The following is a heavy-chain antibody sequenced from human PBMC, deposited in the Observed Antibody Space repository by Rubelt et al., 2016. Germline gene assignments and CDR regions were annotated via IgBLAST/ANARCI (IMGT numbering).Heavy chain of an antibody. Sequence: EVQLVQSGAEVKKPGESLRISCKGSGYTFTNHWISWVRQMPGKGLEWMGRIDPSSSYTNYNPSVRGHVTISVDKSISTAYLQWSSLQASDTAMYYCARRNSGTYSPFDYWGQGTMVTVSP. CDR3: ARRNSGTYSPFDY. D-gene: IGHD1-26*01. CDR1: GYTFTNHW. J-gene: IGHJ4*02. CDR2: IDPSSSYT. V-gene: IGHV5-10-1*01.